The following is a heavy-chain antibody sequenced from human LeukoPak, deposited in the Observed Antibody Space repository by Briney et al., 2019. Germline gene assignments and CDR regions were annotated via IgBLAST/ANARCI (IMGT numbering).Heavy chain of an antibody. J-gene: IGHJ4*02. CDR3: ARDPTTVVTTPYFFDD. Sequence: SETLPQTCAVSGGSFIGYHWNWIRQPPGKGLEWIGEINHSESTNYNPSLNSRVTISVDTPKNQFSLKLRSVTAADTAVYYCARDPTTVVTTPYFFDDWGQRNALTVSS. CDR1: GGSFIGYH. CDR2: INHSEST. D-gene: IGHD4-23*01. V-gene: IGHV4-34*01.